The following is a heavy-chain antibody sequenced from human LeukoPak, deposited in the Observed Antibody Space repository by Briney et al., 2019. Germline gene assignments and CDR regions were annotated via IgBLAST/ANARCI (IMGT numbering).Heavy chain of an antibody. Sequence: QPGGSLRLSCAASGFTFTNYAMSWVRQAPGKGLEWVSVISVGGETTYYADSVKGRFTISRDNSKSTVHLQMNSLRAEDTAVYYCARQQDYETDEGHFDYWGQGTLVTVSS. CDR3: ARQQDYETDEGHFDY. J-gene: IGHJ4*02. V-gene: IGHV3-23*01. CDR2: ISVGGETT. D-gene: IGHD3-22*01. CDR1: GFTFTNYA.